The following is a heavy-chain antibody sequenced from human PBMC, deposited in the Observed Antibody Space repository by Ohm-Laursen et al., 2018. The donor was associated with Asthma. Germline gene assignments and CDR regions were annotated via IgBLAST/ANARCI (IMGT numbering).Heavy chain of an antibody. V-gene: IGHV4-61*01. Sequence: SETLSLTCPVSGGSVSSGSYYWSWIRQPPGKGLEWIGYIYYSGSTNYNPSLKSRVTISVDTSKNQFSLKPSSVTAADTAVYYCAREYSGSYPDYWGQGTLVTVSS. CDR1: GGSVSSGSYY. CDR3: AREYSGSYPDY. J-gene: IGHJ4*02. CDR2: IYYSGST. D-gene: IGHD1-26*01.